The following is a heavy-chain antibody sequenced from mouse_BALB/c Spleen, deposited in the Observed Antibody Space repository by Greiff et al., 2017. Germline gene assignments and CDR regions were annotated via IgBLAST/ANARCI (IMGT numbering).Heavy chain of an antibody. V-gene: IGHV5-17*02. Sequence: EVQGVESGGGLVQPGGSLKLSCAASGFTFSSFGMHWVRQAPEKGLEWVAYISSGSSTIYYADTVKGRFTISRDNPKHTLFLLMTSLRSEDTAMYYCATYDGYPAWFAYWGQGTLVTVSA. CDR2: ISSGSSTI. D-gene: IGHD2-3*01. J-gene: IGHJ3*01. CDR3: ATYDGYPAWFAY. CDR1: GFTFSSFG.